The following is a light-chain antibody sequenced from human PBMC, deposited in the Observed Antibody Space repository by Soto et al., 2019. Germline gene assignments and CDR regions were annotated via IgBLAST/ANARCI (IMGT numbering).Light chain of an antibody. V-gene: IGKV1-39*01. CDR1: QSISSY. Sequence: DIQMTQSPSSLSASVGDRVTITCRAIQSISSYLNWYQQKPGKAPKLLIYAASSLQSGVPSRFSGSGSGTDFTLTISSLQPEDFATYYCQQSYSTRRTFGQGTKVDIK. J-gene: IGKJ1*01. CDR3: QQSYSTRRT. CDR2: AAS.